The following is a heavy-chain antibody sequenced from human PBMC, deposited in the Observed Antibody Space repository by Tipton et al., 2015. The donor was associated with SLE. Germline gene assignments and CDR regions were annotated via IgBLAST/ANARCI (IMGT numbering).Heavy chain of an antibody. CDR2: IYTSGST. D-gene: IGHD5-12*01. V-gene: IGHV4-4*07. CDR3: ARGAMINAFDI. Sequence: LTCTVSGGSISSYYWSWIRQPAGKGLEWIGRIYTSGSTNYNPSLKSRVTISVDTSKNQFSLKLSSVTAADTAVYYCARGAMINAFDIWGQGTMVTVSS. J-gene: IGHJ3*02. CDR1: GGSISSYY.